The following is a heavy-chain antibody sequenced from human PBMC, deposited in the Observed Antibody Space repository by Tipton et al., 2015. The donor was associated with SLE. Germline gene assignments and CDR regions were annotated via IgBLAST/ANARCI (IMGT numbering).Heavy chain of an antibody. J-gene: IGHJ6*03. Sequence: TLSLTCTVSGGSISSGNYYWSWIRQHPGKGLGWIGYIYYSGSTFYNPSLKSRITTSVDTSKNQFSLKVRSVTAADTAVYYCAREKYYYMDVWGKGTTVTVSS. CDR2: IYYSGST. CDR1: GGSISSGNYY. V-gene: IGHV4-31*03. CDR3: AREKYYYMDV.